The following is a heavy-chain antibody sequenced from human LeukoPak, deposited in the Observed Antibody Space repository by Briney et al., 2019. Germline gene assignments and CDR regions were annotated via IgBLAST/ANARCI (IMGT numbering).Heavy chain of an antibody. CDR3: ARDPGTYYYGMDV. CDR1: GYTFTCYY. D-gene: IGHD1-26*01. CDR2: INPNSGGT. J-gene: IGHJ6*02. Sequence: GASVKVSCKASGYTFTCYYMHWVRQAPGQGLEWMGWINPNSGGTNYAQKFQGWVTMTRDTSISTAYMELSRLRSDDTAVYYCARDPGTYYYGMDVWGQGTTVTVSS. V-gene: IGHV1-2*04.